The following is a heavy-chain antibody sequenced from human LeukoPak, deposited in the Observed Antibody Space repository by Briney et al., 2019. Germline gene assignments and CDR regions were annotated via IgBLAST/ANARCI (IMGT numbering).Heavy chain of an antibody. CDR2: INPNSGGT. Sequence: GASVKVSCKASGYTFTGYYMHWVRQAPGQGLEWMGWINPNSGGTNYAQKFQGRVTMTRDTSISTAYMELSRLRSDDTAVYYCARDWGIVVEVEAYYMDVWGKGTTVTVSS. J-gene: IGHJ6*03. V-gene: IGHV1-2*02. CDR1: GYTFTGYY. D-gene: IGHD2-2*01. CDR3: ARDWGIVVEVEAYYMDV.